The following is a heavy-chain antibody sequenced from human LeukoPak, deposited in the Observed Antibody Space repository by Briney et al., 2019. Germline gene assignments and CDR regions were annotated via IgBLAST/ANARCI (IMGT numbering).Heavy chain of an antibody. Sequence: SETLSLTCTVSGGSLSGHYWSWIRQPPGKRLEWIGYVSYTGRTKYNPSLQSRVTISIDTSKSQFSLKLTSVTSADTAVYYCARSDYGDYVPLDYWGQGTLVTVSS. V-gene: IGHV4-59*11. D-gene: IGHD4-17*01. J-gene: IGHJ4*02. CDR1: GGSLSGHY. CDR3: ARSDYGDYVPLDY. CDR2: VSYTGRT.